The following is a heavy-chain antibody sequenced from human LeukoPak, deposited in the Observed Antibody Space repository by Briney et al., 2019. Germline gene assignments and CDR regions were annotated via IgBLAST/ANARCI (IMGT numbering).Heavy chain of an antibody. V-gene: IGHV4-59*08. CDR1: GGSISSYY. CDR3: AGIYSSGWYFY. J-gene: IGHJ4*02. Sequence: SETLSLTCTVSGGSISSYYWSWIRQPPGKGLEWIGYIYYSGSTNYNPSLKSRVTISVDTSKNQFSLKLSSVTAADTAVYYCAGIYSSGWYFYWGQGTLVTVSS. CDR2: IYYSGST. D-gene: IGHD6-19*01.